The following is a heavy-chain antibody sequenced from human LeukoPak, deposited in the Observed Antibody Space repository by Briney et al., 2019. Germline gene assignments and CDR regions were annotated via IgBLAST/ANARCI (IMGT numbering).Heavy chain of an antibody. CDR2: ISWNSGSI. D-gene: IGHD6-19*01. V-gene: IGHV3-9*01. Sequence: GRSLRLSCAASGFTFDDYAMHWVRQAPGKGLEWVSGISWNSGSIGYADSVKGRFTISRDNAKNSLYLQMNSLRAEDTAVYYCAKDKGSSGPYYFDYWGQGTLVTVSS. CDR3: AKDKGSSGPYYFDY. J-gene: IGHJ4*02. CDR1: GFTFDDYA.